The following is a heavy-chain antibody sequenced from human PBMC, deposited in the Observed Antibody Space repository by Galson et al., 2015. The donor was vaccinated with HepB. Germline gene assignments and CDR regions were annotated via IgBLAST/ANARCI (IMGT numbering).Heavy chain of an antibody. CDR2: IKSRTDGGTT. Sequence: SLRLSCAASGFTFRNAWMTWVRQAPGKGLEWVGRIKSRTDGGTTDYAAPVKGRFTISRDDSTKALFLQVKSLKTEDTAMYYCTTTGGGDFDYWGQGTLVTVSS. CDR1: GFTFRNAW. D-gene: IGHD3-16*01. CDR3: TTTGGGDFDY. J-gene: IGHJ4*02. V-gene: IGHV3-15*01.